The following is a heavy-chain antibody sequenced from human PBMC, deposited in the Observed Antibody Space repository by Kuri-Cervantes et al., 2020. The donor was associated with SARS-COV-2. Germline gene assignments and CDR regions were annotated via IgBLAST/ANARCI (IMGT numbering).Heavy chain of an antibody. J-gene: IGHJ6*02. V-gene: IGHV4-34*01. CDR3: ARATKVVPAAITKRGGMDV. CDR2: INHSGST. D-gene: IGHD2-2*01. Sequence: GSLRLSCAVYGGSSSGYYWSWIRQPPGKGLEWIGEINHSGSTNYNPSLKSRVTISVDTSKNQFSLKLSSVTAADTAVYYCARATKVVPAAITKRGGMDVWGQGTTVTVSS. CDR1: GGSSSGYY.